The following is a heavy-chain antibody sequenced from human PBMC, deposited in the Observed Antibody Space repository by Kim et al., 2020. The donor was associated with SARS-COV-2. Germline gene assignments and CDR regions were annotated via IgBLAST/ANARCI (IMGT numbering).Heavy chain of an antibody. Sequence: GGSLRLSCAASGFTFNRHTLHWVRQAPGKGLEWVSLITYGGGSAKYSDSVKARFAISRDNSKNTFYLQMDSLRVEDTAVYFCARGNEFADGPVANWG. CDR2: ITYGGGSA. V-gene: IGHV3-30*03. CDR3: ARGNEFADGPVAN. CDR1: GFTFNRHT. J-gene: IGHJ1*01. D-gene: IGHD3-10*01.